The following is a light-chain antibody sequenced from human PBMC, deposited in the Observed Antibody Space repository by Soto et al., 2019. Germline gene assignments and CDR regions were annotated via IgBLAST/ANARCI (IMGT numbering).Light chain of an antibody. V-gene: IGLV1-40*01. CDR1: SSNIGAGYD. CDR3: QSYDSSLSAYV. CDR2: GHT. Sequence: QSVLTQPPSVSGAPGQRVTISCTGSSSNIGAGYDVHWYQQVPGTAPKLLIYGHTNRPSGVPDRFSGSRSGTSASLAITGLQAEDEADYYCQSYDSSLSAYVFGTGTKVTVL. J-gene: IGLJ1*01.